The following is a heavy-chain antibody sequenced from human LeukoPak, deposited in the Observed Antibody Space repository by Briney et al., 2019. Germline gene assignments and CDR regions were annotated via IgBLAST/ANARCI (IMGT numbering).Heavy chain of an antibody. Sequence: ASVKVSCKASGYTFTGYYMHWVRQAPAQGLEWMGWINPNSGNTGYAQKFQGRVTMTRTTSISTAYMELSSLRSEDTAVYYCARGSYSDYWGQGTLVTVSS. CDR1: GYTFTGYY. V-gene: IGHV1-8*02. CDR2: INPNSGNT. J-gene: IGHJ4*02. CDR3: ARGSYSDY.